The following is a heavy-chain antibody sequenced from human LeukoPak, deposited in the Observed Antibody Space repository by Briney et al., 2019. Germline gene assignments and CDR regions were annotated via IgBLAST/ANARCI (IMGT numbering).Heavy chain of an antibody. Sequence: PGGSLRLSCAASGFTFDDYGMSWVRQAPGKGLEWVSGINWNGGSTGYADSVKGRFTISRDNPKNTLYLQMNSLRAEDTAVYYCARVRRLRFGELLSHFDYWGQGTLVTVSS. J-gene: IGHJ4*02. CDR1: GFTFDDYG. V-gene: IGHV3-20*04. CDR2: INWNGGST. D-gene: IGHD3-10*01. CDR3: ARVRRLRFGELLSHFDY.